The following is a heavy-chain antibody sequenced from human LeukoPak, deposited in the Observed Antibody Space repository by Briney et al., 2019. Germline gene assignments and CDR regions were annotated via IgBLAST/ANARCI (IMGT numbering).Heavy chain of an antibody. J-gene: IGHJ4*02. CDR3: ARDRIAAAGKGFDY. Sequence: GASVKVSCKASGYTFTSYDIYWVRQATGQGLEWMGWMNPNSGNTGYAQKFQGGVTITRNTSISTAYMELSSLRSEDTAVYYCARDRIAAAGKGFDYWGQGTLVTVSS. CDR2: MNPNSGNT. CDR1: GYTFTSYD. D-gene: IGHD6-13*01. V-gene: IGHV1-8*03.